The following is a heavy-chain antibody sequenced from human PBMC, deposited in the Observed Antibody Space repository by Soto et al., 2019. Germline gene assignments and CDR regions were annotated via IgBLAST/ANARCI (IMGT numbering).Heavy chain of an antibody. CDR1: GYTFTGYY. CDR2: INPNSGGT. CDR3: ASNGDSSSSIHQRYYYYGMDV. D-gene: IGHD6-6*01. V-gene: IGHV1-2*02. Sequence: ASVKVSCKASGYTFTGYYMHRVRQAPGQGLEWMGWINPNSGGTNYAQKFQGRVTMTRDTSISTAYMELSRLRSDDTAVYYCASNGDSSSSIHQRYYYYGMDVWGQATTVTVSS. J-gene: IGHJ6*02.